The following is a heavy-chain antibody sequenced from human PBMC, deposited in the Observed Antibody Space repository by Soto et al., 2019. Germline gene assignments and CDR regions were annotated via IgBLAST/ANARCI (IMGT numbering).Heavy chain of an antibody. D-gene: IGHD3-3*01. CDR2: IYYSGST. Sequence: SETLSLTCTVSGGSISSYYWSWIRQPPGKGLEWIGYIYYSGSTNYNPSLKSRVTISVDTSKNQFSLKLSSVTAADTAVYYCARVPYYDFWSGFPTKRDYYYYMDVWGKGTTVTV. CDR3: ARVPYYDFWSGFPTKRDYYYYMDV. CDR1: GGSISSYY. V-gene: IGHV4-59*01. J-gene: IGHJ6*03.